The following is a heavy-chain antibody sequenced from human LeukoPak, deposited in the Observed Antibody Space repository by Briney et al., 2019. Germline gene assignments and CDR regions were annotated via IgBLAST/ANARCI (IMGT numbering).Heavy chain of an antibody. Sequence: GGSLRLSCAASGFTFSTYAMSWVRQAPGKGLEWVSSISGSGSLTYYAGSVKGRFTISRDDSKNTLYLQMNSLRVEDTAVYYCAKDRPNYYDSSGHYYRRDGDYWGQGTLVTVSS. D-gene: IGHD3-22*01. CDR1: GFTFSTYA. CDR2: ISGSGSLT. J-gene: IGHJ4*02. CDR3: AKDRPNYYDSSGHYYRRDGDY. V-gene: IGHV3-23*01.